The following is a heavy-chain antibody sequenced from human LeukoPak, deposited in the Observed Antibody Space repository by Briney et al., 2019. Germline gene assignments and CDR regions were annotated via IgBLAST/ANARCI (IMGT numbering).Heavy chain of an antibody. CDR1: GDSVSSNSAA. D-gene: IGHD6-6*01. V-gene: IGHV6-1*01. Sequence: SQTLSLTCAISGDSVSSNSAAWTWIRQSPSRGLEWLGRAYYRSKWYNDYAVSLKSRITINPDTSKGQFSLQLNSVTPEDTAVYYCARDLEYSSSYYYYGMDVWGQGTTVTVSS. J-gene: IGHJ6*02. CDR3: ARDLEYSSSYYYYGMDV. CDR2: AYYRSKWYN.